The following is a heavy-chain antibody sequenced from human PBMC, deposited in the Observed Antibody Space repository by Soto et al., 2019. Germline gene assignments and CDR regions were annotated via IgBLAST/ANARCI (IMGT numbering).Heavy chain of an antibody. Sequence: SVKVSSKASGGTFSSYAVSWVRQAPGQGLEWMGGIIPIFGTANYAQKFQGRVTITADESTSTAYMELSSLRSEDTAVYYCARGGYYDSSGYSWFDPWGQGTLVTVSS. D-gene: IGHD3-22*01. J-gene: IGHJ5*02. V-gene: IGHV1-69*13. CDR3: ARGGYYDSSGYSWFDP. CDR1: GGTFSSYA. CDR2: IIPIFGTA.